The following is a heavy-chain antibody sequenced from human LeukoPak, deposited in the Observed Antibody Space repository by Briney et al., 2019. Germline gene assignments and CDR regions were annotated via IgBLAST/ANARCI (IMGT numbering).Heavy chain of an antibody. Sequence: GGALRLSCAASGFTFVDYVMHWVRQAPGKGREWVSGIIWNIGSIDYADSVKGRCTISRDNAKNSLYLRMNSVRAEDPALYYCAKGLGVELGSFDPWGQGTLVTVSS. CDR1: GFTFVDYV. CDR3: AKGLGVELGSFDP. CDR2: IIWNIGSI. J-gene: IGHJ5*02. V-gene: IGHV3-9*01. D-gene: IGHD3-16*01.